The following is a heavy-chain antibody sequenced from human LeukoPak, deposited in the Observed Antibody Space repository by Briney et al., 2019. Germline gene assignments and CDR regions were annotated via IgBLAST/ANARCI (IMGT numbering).Heavy chain of an antibody. D-gene: IGHD2-2*01. CDR2: IYHSGGT. V-gene: IGHV4-30-2*01. Sequence: PSQTLSLTCTASGGSISSGGYYWSWIRQPPGKGLEWIGYIYHSGGTYYNPSLKSRVTISVDRSKNQFSLKLSSVTAADTAVYYCARDQIVVVPAAEPGDAFDIWGQGTMVTVSS. J-gene: IGHJ3*02. CDR1: GGSISSGGYY. CDR3: ARDQIVVVPAAEPGDAFDI.